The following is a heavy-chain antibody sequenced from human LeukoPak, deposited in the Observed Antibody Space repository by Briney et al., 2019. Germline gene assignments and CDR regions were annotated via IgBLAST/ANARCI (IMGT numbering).Heavy chain of an antibody. J-gene: IGHJ4*02. V-gene: IGHV4-34*01. CDR2: INHSGST. CDR3: AREDYGDYGLDY. Sequence: SETLSLTCAVYGGSFSGYYWSWIRQPPGKGLGWIGEINHSGSTNYNPSLKSRVTISVDTSKNQFSLKLSSVTAADTAVYYCAREDYGDYGLDYWGQGTLVTVSS. CDR1: GGSFSGYY. D-gene: IGHD4-17*01.